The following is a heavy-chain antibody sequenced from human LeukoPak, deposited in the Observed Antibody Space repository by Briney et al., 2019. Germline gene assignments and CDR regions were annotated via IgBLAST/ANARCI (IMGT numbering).Heavy chain of an antibody. CDR3: ARAWLEHDYFDN. CDR2: INPSDGST. D-gene: IGHD6-19*01. V-gene: IGHV1-46*01. Sequence: ASVKVSCKASGYTFTSYYMRWVRQAPGQGLEWMGIINPSDGSTTNPQKFQGRVSMTRDMSTATLYMEMTKLTSEDTAVYFCARAWLEHDYFDNWGQGTRVTVSS. J-gene: IGHJ4*02. CDR1: GYTFTSYY.